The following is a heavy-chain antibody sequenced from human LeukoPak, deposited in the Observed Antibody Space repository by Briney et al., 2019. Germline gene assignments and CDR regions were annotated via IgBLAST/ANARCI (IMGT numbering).Heavy chain of an antibody. CDR1: GGSISSGSYY. Sequence: SQTLSLTCTVCGGSISSGSYYWSWIRQPAGKGLEWIGRIYTSGSTNYNPSLKSRVTISVDTSKNQFSLKLSSVTAADTAVYYCARVTYSSSSISLDAFDIWGQGTMVTVSS. CDR3: ARVTYSSSSISLDAFDI. V-gene: IGHV4-61*02. D-gene: IGHD6-6*01. CDR2: IYTSGST. J-gene: IGHJ3*02.